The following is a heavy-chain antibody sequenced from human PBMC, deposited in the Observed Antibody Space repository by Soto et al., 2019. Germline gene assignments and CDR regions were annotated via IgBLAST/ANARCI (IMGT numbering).Heavy chain of an antibody. Sequence: GGSLRLSCAASGFTFSSYSMNWVRQAPGKGLEWVSSISSSSSYIYYADSVKGRFTISRDNAKNSLYLQMNSLRAEDTAVYYCASPTPSTSRNLPRHYYMDVWGKGTTVTVSS. CDR2: ISSSSSYI. J-gene: IGHJ6*03. CDR3: ASPTPSTSRNLPRHYYMDV. D-gene: IGHD2-2*01. CDR1: GFTFSSYS. V-gene: IGHV3-21*01.